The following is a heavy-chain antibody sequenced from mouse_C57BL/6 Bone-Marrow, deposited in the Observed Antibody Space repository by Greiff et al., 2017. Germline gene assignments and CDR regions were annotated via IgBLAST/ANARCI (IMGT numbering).Heavy chain of an antibody. V-gene: IGHV1-72*01. CDR3: ARAGGDYVAAWFAY. CDR1: GYTFTSYW. J-gene: IGHJ3*01. Sequence: QVQLQQPGAELVKPGASVKLSCKASGYTFTSYWMHWVKQRPGRGLEWIGRIDPNSGGTKYNEKFKSKATLTVDKPSSTAYMKLSSLTSEDSRVYYCARAGGDYVAAWFAYWGQGTLVTVSA. D-gene: IGHD2-4*01. CDR2: IDPNSGGT.